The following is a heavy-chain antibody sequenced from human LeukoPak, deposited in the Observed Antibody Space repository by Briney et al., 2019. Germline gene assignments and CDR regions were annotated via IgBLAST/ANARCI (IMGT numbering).Heavy chain of an antibody. Sequence: PGGSLRLSCAASGFTVSSNYMSWVRQAPGKGLEWVSVIYSGGSTYYADSVKGRFTISRDNSKNTLYLQMNSLRAEDTAVYYCAREVAAAVGHAFDIWGQGTMVTVSS. CDR3: AREVAAAVGHAFDI. D-gene: IGHD6-13*01. CDR2: IYSGGST. V-gene: IGHV3-66*01. J-gene: IGHJ3*02. CDR1: GFTVSSNY.